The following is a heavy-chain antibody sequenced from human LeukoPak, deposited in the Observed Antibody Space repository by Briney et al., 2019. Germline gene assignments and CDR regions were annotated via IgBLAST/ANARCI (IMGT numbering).Heavy chain of an antibody. D-gene: IGHD1-26*01. CDR2: IKQDESEK. J-gene: IGHJ4*02. Sequence: GSLGLSCAASGFTFSSYTMSWVRQAPGKGLEWVASIKQDESEKYYVDSVKGRFTTSRDNAKSSLYLQMNALRGEDTAVYYCARLVGDVTTWDCWGQGTLVTVSS. CDR3: ARLVGDVTTWDC. CDR1: GFTFSSYT. V-gene: IGHV3-7*03.